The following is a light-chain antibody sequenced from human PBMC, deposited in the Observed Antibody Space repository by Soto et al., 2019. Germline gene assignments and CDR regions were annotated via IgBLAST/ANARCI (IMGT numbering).Light chain of an antibody. J-gene: IGLJ1*01. CDR3: SSYTSSSTKI. V-gene: IGLV2-14*01. CDR2: EVI. CDR1: NSDVGGYNF. Sequence: QSVLTQPASVSGSPGQSITISCTGTNSDVGGYNFVSWYQQHPGKAPKLMIYEVINRPSGVSNRFSGSKSGNTASLTISGLQAEDEADYYCSSYTSSSTKIFGTGTKLTVL.